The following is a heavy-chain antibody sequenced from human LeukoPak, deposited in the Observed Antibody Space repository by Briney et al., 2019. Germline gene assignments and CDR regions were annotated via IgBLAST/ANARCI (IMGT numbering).Heavy chain of an antibody. Sequence: GGSLRLSCAASGFTFSSYTMSWVSQAPGKGLEWVSAISGNGDSTYSADSVQGRFIISRDNSKNTLYLQMNSLRAEDTAVYYCAQPWRGTGDAFDIWGQGTMVIVS. CDR1: GFTFSSYT. CDR2: ISGNGDST. V-gene: IGHV3-23*01. CDR3: AQPWRGTGDAFDI. D-gene: IGHD3/OR15-3a*01. J-gene: IGHJ3*02.